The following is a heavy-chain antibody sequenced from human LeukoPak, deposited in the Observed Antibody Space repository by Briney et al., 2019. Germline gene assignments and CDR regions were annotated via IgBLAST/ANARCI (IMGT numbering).Heavy chain of an antibody. CDR1: GFTFSNYA. Sequence: GGSVRLSCAASGFTFSNYAMSWVRQAPGRGLEWVSAISGSGGGTYYADSVRGWFTISRDNSKNTLYLQMNSLRAEDTAVYYCAKGQNIGTGRFGYWGQGTLVTVSS. CDR3: AKGQNIGTGRFGY. D-gene: IGHD1-14*01. CDR2: ISGSGGGT. J-gene: IGHJ4*02. V-gene: IGHV3-23*01.